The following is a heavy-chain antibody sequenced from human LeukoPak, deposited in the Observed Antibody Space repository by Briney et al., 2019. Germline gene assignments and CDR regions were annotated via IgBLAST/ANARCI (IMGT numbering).Heavy chain of an antibody. CDR2: ISAYNGNT. D-gene: IGHD4-23*01. CDR3: ARDQHGWEPYRAFDI. CDR1: GYTFTSYG. V-gene: IGHV1-18*01. Sequence: GASVKVSCKASGYTFTSYGISWVRQAPGQGLEWMGWISAYNGNTNYAQKLQGRVTMTTDTSTSTAYMELRSLRSDDTAVYYCARDQHGWEPYRAFDIWGQGTMVAVSS. J-gene: IGHJ3*02.